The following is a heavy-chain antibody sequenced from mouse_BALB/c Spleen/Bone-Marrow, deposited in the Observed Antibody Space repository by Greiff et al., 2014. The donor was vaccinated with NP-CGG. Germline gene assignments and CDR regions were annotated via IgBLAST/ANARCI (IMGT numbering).Heavy chain of an antibody. CDR1: GFNIKDTF. CDR2: IDPANGIT. Sequence: EVKVEESGAELVKPGASVKLSCTASGFNIKDTFMHWMKQRPEQGLEWNGRIDPANGITKYDPKFQGKATITTDTSSNTAYPQLSSLTSEDTAVYYCASSGNYEGGAMDYWGQGTSVTVSS. J-gene: IGHJ4*01. V-gene: IGHV14-3*02. D-gene: IGHD2-1*01. CDR3: ASSGNYEGGAMDY.